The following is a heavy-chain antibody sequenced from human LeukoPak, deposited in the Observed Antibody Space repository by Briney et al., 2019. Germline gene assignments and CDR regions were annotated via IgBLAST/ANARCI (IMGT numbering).Heavy chain of an antibody. J-gene: IGHJ6*03. CDR1: GYTFTNFD. D-gene: IGHD6-19*01. V-gene: IGHV1-8*01. Sequence: ASVKVSCKASGYTFTNFDINWVRQATGQGLEWMGWMNPNSGNTGYAQRFQGRVTMTMNTSITTAYMELSSPISEDTAVYYCARGPQWRGDYYYIDVWGRGTTVTVSS. CDR2: MNPNSGNT. CDR3: ARGPQWRGDYYYIDV.